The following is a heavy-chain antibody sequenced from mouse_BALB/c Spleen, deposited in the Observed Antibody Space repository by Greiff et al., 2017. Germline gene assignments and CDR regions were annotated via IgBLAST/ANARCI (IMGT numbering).Heavy chain of an antibody. CDR3: ARADGNYNYAMDY. Sequence: VQLQQSGPELVKPGASVKIPCKASGYTFTDYYMDWVKQSHGKSLEWIGDINPNNGGTIYNQKFKGKATLTVDKSSSTAYMELRSLTSEDTAVYYYARADGNYNYAMDYWGQGTSVTVSS. CDR1: GYTFTDYY. D-gene: IGHD2-1*01. J-gene: IGHJ4*01. V-gene: IGHV1-18*01. CDR2: INPNNGGT.